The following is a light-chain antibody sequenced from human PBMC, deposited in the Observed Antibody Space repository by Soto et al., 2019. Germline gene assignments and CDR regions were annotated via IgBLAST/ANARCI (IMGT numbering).Light chain of an antibody. CDR1: QSVSSSY. V-gene: IGKV3D-7*01. CDR2: GAS. J-gene: IGKJ5*01. Sequence: PGERVTLSCSASQSVSSSYLTWYQQKPGQAPRLPIYGASTRATSIPARFSGSGSGTDFTLTISSLQPEDFAVYYCQQDYNLITFGQGTRLEI. CDR3: QQDYNLIT.